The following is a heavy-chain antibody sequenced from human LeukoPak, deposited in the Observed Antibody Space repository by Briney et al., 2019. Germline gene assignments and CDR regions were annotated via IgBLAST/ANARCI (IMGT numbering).Heavy chain of an antibody. CDR2: INHSGST. J-gene: IGHJ5*02. CDR3: AGRPVEGWYGVIGWWFDP. V-gene: IGHV4-34*01. D-gene: IGHD6-19*01. Sequence: SETLSLTCAVSGGSFSGYYWSWIRQPPGKGLEWIGEINHSGSTNYNPSLKSRVTISVDTSKNQFSLKLSSVTAADTAVYYCAGRPVEGWYGVIGWWFDPWGQGTLVTVSS. CDR1: GGSFSGYY.